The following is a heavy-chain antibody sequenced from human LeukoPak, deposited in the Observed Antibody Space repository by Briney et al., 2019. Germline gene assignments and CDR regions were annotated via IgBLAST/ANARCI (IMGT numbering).Heavy chain of an antibody. CDR2: MNPNSGNT. J-gene: IGHJ3*02. D-gene: IGHD6-13*01. V-gene: IGHV1-8*01. CDR1: GYTFTTYD. Sequence: ASVKVSCEASGYTFTTYDINWVRQATGQGLEWMGWMNPNSGNTGYAQKFQGRVTMTRNTSISTAYMELSSLRSEDTAVYYCARRPATWYSSSKEDAFDIWGQGTMVTVSS. CDR3: ARRPATWYSSSKEDAFDI.